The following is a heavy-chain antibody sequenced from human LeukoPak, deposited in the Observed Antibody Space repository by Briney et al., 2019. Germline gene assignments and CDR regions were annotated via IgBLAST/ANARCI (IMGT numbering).Heavy chain of an antibody. CDR2: IYYSGST. Sequence: PSETPSLTCTVSGGSISSYYWSWIRQPPRKGLEWIGYIYYSGSTSSDPSLKSRVTISIDTSRNHFSPKLSSVTAADTAVYYCARSVQLWSFDYWGQGTPVTVSS. CDR3: ARSVQLWSFDY. CDR1: GGSISSYY. V-gene: IGHV4-59*01. J-gene: IGHJ4*02. D-gene: IGHD5-18*01.